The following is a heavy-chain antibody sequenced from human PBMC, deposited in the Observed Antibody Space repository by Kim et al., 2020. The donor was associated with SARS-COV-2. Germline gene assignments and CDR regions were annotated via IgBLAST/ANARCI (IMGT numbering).Heavy chain of an antibody. CDR3: ARDGGKTRFDY. CDR1: GLNFRMSG. CDR2: IFFDGSNK. V-gene: IGHV3-33*01. Sequence: WESLRLSCAVSGLNFRMSGMHWVRQAPGKGLEWVTFIFFDGSNKYYADSVKGRFTVSRDNSKNTVSLHLNSLTAEDTAVYYCARDGGKTRFDYWGLGTLV. D-gene: IGHD3-16*01. J-gene: IGHJ4*02.